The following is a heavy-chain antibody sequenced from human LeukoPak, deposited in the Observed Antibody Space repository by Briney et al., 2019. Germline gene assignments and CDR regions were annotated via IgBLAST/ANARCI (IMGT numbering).Heavy chain of an antibody. CDR1: GFTFSSYG. Sequence: PGGSLRLSCAASGFTFSSYGMHWVRQAPGKGLEWVAVISYDGSNKYYADSVKGRFTVSRDNSKNTLYLQMNSLRAEDTAVYYCAKEGRDGFNYDYWGQGTLVTVSS. CDR2: ISYDGSNK. J-gene: IGHJ4*02. V-gene: IGHV3-30*18. D-gene: IGHD5-24*01. CDR3: AKEGRDGFNYDY.